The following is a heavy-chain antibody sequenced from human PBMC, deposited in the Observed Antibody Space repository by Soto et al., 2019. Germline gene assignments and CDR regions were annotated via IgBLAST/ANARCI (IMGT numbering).Heavy chain of an antibody. J-gene: IGHJ4*02. CDR2: INHSGST. Sequence: SETLSLTCAVYGGSFSGYYWSWIRQPPGKGLEWIGEINHSGSTNYNPSLKSRVTISVDTSKDQFSLKLSSVTAADTAVYYCARGQGTGGFDYWGQGTLVTVSS. D-gene: IGHD1-1*01. CDR1: GGSFSGYY. V-gene: IGHV4-34*01. CDR3: ARGQGTGGFDY.